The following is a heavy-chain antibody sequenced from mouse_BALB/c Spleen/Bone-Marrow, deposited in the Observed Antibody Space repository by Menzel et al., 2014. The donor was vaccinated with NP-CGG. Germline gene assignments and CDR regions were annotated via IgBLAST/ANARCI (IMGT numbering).Heavy chain of an antibody. D-gene: IGHD2-1*01. J-gene: IGHJ4*01. CDR2: IWAGGST. CDR3: ARGWGNGAMDY. Sequence: VKLQESVPGLVAPSQSLSITCTVSGFSLTSYGVHWVRRPPGKGLEWLGVIWAGGSTNYNSALMSRLSISKDKSKSQVFLKMNSLQTDDTAIYYCARGWGNGAMDYWGQGTSVTVSS. V-gene: IGHV2-9*02. CDR1: GFSLTSYG.